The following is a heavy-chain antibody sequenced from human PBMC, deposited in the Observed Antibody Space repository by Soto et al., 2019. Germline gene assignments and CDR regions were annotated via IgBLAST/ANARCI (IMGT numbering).Heavy chain of an antibody. Sequence: QVQLQESGPGLVRPSQTLSLTCTVSGDSIRIGDYYWTWIRQPPGKGLEWIRFIYKSGTAKYNPSLSSRVSISIDTSRSQFSLRLNYVTAADTAVYYCVRALGSRFMEWPRFDPWGQGTLVTVSS. CDR1: GDSIRIGDYY. J-gene: IGHJ5*02. CDR2: IYKSGTA. D-gene: IGHD3-3*01. V-gene: IGHV4-30-4*01. CDR3: VRALGSRFMEWPRFDP.